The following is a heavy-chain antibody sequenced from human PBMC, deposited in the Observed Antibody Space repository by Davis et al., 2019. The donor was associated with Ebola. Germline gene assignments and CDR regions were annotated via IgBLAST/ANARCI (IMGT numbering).Heavy chain of an antibody. V-gene: IGHV3-30*04. Sequence: GESLKISCAASGFTFSSYAMHWVRQAPGKGLERVAVISYDGSNKYYADSVKGRFTISRDNSKNTLYLQMNSLRAEDTAVYYCARDPDSGYDWDGFDYWGQGTLVTVSS. CDR2: ISYDGSNK. CDR3: ARDPDSGYDWDGFDY. CDR1: GFTFSSYA. J-gene: IGHJ4*02. D-gene: IGHD5-12*01.